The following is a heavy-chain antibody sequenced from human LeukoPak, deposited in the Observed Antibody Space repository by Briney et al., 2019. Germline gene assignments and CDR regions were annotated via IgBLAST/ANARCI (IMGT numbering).Heavy chain of an antibody. Sequence: ASVKVSCKASGYTFTGYYMHWVQQAPGQGLEWMGWINPNSGGTNYAQKFQGRVTMTRDTSISTAYMELSRLRSDDTAVYYCAKGVGATTVYYYMDVWGKGTTVTVSS. CDR1: GYTFTGYY. J-gene: IGHJ6*03. CDR2: INPNSGGT. D-gene: IGHD1-26*01. V-gene: IGHV1-2*02. CDR3: AKGVGATTVYYYMDV.